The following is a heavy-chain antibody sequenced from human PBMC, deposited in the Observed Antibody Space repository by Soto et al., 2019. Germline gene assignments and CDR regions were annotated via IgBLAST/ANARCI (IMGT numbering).Heavy chain of an antibody. V-gene: IGHV3-72*01. D-gene: IGHD3-22*01. CDR2: TRNKANSYTT. Sequence: GGSLRLSCAASGFTFSDHYMDWVRQAPGKGLEWVGRTRNKANSYTTEYAASVKGRFTISRDDSKNSLYLQMSSLKTEDTAVYYCAREVDSSGYYYAFDIWGQGTMVTVSS. J-gene: IGHJ3*02. CDR1: GFTFSDHY. CDR3: AREVDSSGYYYAFDI.